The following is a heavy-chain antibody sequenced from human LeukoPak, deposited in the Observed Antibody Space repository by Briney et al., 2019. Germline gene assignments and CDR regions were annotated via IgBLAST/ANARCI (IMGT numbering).Heavy chain of an antibody. CDR3: AREGAVAGRSDYYYYMDV. D-gene: IGHD6-19*01. V-gene: IGHV1-69*05. CDR1: GGTFSSYA. Sequence: SVKVSCKASGGTFSSYAISWVRQAPGQGLEWMGGIIPIFGTANYAQKFQGRVTITTDESTSTAYMELSSLRPEDTAVYYCAREGAVAGRSDYYYYMDVWGKGTTVTVSS. CDR2: IIPIFGTA. J-gene: IGHJ6*03.